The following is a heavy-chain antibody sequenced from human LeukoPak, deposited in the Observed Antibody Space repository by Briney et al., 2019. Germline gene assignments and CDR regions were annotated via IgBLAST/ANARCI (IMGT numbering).Heavy chain of an antibody. CDR1: GFTFSSYW. V-gene: IGHV3-9*03. CDR3: AKGNSGSYSQDWFDP. D-gene: IGHD1-26*01. CDR2: ISWNSGTS. Sequence: GGSLRLSCAASGFTFSSYWMHWVRQAPGKGLEWVSGISWNSGTSGYADSVKGRFTISRDNDKNSLYLQMNSLKVEDMALYYCAKGNSGSYSQDWFDPWGQGTLVTVSS. J-gene: IGHJ5*02.